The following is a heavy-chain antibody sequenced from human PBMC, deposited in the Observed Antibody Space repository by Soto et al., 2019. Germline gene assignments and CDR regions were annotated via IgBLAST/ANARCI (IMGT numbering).Heavy chain of an antibody. CDR1: GDMFTRYG. CDR2: VSAYNGET. CDR3: ARVGDYELNNWLDP. D-gene: IGHD4-17*01. J-gene: IGHJ5*02. Sequence: QVQLVQSGAEVKKPGASVRVSCKASGDMFTRYGFSWVRQAPGQGLEWVGWVSAYNGETGYAQKFRGRVTMTTDTSTNTVYMDLTSLRVDDPAMYYCARVGDYELNNWLDPWGQGTPVTVSS. V-gene: IGHV1-18*01.